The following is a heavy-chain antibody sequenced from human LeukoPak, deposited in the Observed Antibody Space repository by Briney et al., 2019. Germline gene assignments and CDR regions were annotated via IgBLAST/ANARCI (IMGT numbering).Heavy chain of an antibody. CDR2: IRSEAYGGTT. D-gene: IGHD3-9*01. CDR3: ITSHHDLLTGYLDNLDY. J-gene: IGHJ4*02. Sequence: GGSLRLSCRTSGLKFGDYGMNWVRRAPGKGLEWVGFIRSEAYGGTTEYAASVKGRFAISRDDSKSIVYLQMKSLKTEDTAIYYCITSHHDLLTGYLDNLDYWGQGILVTVSS. CDR1: GLKFGDYG. V-gene: IGHV3-49*04.